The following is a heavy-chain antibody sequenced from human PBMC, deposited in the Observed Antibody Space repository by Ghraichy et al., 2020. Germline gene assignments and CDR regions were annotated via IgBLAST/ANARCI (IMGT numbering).Heavy chain of an antibody. Sequence: ASVKVSCKASGYTFTSYDINWVRQATGQGLEWMGWMNPNSGNTGYAQKFQGRVTMTRNTSISTAYMELSSLRSEDTAVYYCARGGEAFTVTTFVNDHWGQGTLVTVSS. CDR2: MNPNSGNT. J-gene: IGHJ5*02. V-gene: IGHV1-8*01. CDR3: ARGGEAFTVTTFVNDH. CDR1: GYTFTSYD. D-gene: IGHD4-17*01.